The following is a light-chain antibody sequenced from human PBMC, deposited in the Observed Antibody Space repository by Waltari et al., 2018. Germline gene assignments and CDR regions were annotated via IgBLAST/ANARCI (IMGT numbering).Light chain of an antibody. CDR2: YIS. CDR3: HQTSYLPHT. CDR1: ENVGSM. Sequence: EIVMTQSPDFQSVTPKETVTITCRASENVGSMLHWYQQKPDQSPKLLIKYISQSFSGVPSRFSGSGSGTDFTLTINSLEAEDAATYYCHQTSYLPHTFGQGTKLEI. V-gene: IGKV6-21*01. J-gene: IGKJ2*01.